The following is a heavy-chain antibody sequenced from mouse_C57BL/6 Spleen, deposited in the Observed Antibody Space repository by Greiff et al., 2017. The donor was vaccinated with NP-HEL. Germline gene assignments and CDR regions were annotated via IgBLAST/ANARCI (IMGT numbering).Heavy chain of an antibody. D-gene: IGHD1-1*01. CDR1: GYTFTSYW. CDR3: SKGVYYGGGLAG. J-gene: IGHJ3*01. V-gene: IGHV1-61*01. CDR2: IYPSDSET. Sequence: VQLQQPGAELVRPGSSVKLSCKASGYTFTSYWMDWVKQRPGQGLEWIGNIYPSDSETHYNQKFKDKATLTVDKSSSTAYMQLSSLTSEDSAVYFCSKGVYYGGGLAGWGQWALVTVSA.